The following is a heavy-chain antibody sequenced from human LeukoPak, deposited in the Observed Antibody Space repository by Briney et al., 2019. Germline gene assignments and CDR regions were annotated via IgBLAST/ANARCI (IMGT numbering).Heavy chain of an antibody. CDR2: IIPIFGTA. V-gene: IGHV1-69*13. J-gene: IGHJ4*02. D-gene: IGHD3/OR15-3a*01. CDR3: ALITNGLIFVGGDY. CDR1: GGTFSSYA. Sequence: SVKVSCKASGGTFSSYAISWVRQAPGQGLEWMGGIIPIFGTANYAQKFQGRVTITADESTSTAYMELSSLRSEDTAVYYCALITNGLIFVGGDYWGQGTLVTVSS.